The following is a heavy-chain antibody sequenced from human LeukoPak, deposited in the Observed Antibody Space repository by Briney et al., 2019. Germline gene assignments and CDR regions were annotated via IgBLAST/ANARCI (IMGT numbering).Heavy chain of an antibody. CDR1: GYTFTGYY. J-gene: IGHJ5*02. D-gene: IGHD2-15*01. Sequence: GASVKVSCKASGYTFTGYYMHWVRQAPGQGLEWMGWINPNSGGTNYAQKFQGRVTMTRDTSISTAYMELSRLRSDDTAVYYCARDQGVVVAASWFDPWGQGTLVTVSS. CDR3: ARDQGVVVAASWFDP. V-gene: IGHV1-2*02. CDR2: INPNSGGT.